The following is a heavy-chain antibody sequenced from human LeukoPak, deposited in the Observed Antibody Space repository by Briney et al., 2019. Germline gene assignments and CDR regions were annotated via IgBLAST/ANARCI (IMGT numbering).Heavy chain of an antibody. D-gene: IGHD3-16*02. CDR3: APLANGGYPIDY. J-gene: IGHJ4*02. CDR1: GFTFSSYS. Sequence: PGGSLRLSCAASGFTFSSYSMNWVRQAPGKGLEWVSSISSSSSYIYYADSVKGRFTISRDNAKNSLYLQMNSLRAEDTAVYYCAPLANGGYPIDYLGQGTLATVSS. V-gene: IGHV3-21*01. CDR2: ISSSSSYI.